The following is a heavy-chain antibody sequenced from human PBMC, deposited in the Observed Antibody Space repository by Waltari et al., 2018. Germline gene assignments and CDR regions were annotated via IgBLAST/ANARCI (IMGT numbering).Heavy chain of an antibody. D-gene: IGHD3-10*01. Sequence: QVQLQESGPGLVKPSETLSLTCTVSGGSISSHYWSWIRQPPGKGLEWIGYIYYSGSTNYNPSLKSRVTISVDTSKNQFSLKLSSVTAADTAVYYCARVGDYYGSWSYYLFPYYWGQGTLVTVSS. CDR3: ARVGDYYGSWSYYLFPYY. V-gene: IGHV4-59*11. CDR1: GGSISSHY. J-gene: IGHJ4*02. CDR2: IYYSGST.